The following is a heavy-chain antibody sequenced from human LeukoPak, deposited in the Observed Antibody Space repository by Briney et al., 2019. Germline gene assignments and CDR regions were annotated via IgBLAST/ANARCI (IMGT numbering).Heavy chain of an antibody. J-gene: IGHJ4*02. CDR1: GGSFSGYY. Sequence: SETLSLTCAVYGGSFSGYYWSWIRQPPGKGLEWIGEINHSGSTNYNPSLKSRVTISVDTSKNQFSLKLSSVTAADTAVYYCAGGSGSYYNDFDYWGQGTLVTVSS. CDR3: AGGSGSYYNDFDY. V-gene: IGHV4-34*01. CDR2: INHSGST. D-gene: IGHD3-10*01.